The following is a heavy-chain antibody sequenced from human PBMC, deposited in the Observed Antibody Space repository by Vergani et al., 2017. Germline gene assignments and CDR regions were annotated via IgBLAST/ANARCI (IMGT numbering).Heavy chain of an antibody. V-gene: IGHV3-33*01. D-gene: IGHD3-3*01. Sequence: QVQLVESGGGVVQPGRSLRLSCAASGFTFSTYGMHWVRQAPGKGLEWVAVIWYDGSKKYYGDSVKGRFTISRDNSKNTLYLQMNSLSAEDTAVYYCARDGDFWSAYFSSTNLFDPWGQGTLVTVSS. J-gene: IGHJ5*02. CDR3: ARDGDFWSAYFSSTNLFDP. CDR1: GFTFSTYG. CDR2: IWYDGSKK.